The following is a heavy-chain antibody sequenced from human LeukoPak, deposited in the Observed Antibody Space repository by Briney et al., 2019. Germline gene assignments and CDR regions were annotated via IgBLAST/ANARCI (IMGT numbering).Heavy chain of an antibody. CDR1: GGSFSPYY. J-gene: IGHJ4*02. CDR3: ARGGFYCGGDCYVDY. CDR2: INHSGST. V-gene: IGHV4-34*01. Sequence: SETLPLTCAVYGGSFSPYYWSWIRQPPGKGLEWIGEINHSGSTNYNPSLKSRVTISVDTSKNQFSLRLSSVTAADTAVYYCARGGFYCGGDCYVDYWGQGTLVTVSS. D-gene: IGHD2-21*02.